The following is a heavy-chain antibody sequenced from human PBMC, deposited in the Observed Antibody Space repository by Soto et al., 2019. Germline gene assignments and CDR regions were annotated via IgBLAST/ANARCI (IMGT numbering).Heavy chain of an antibody. Sequence: AGGALRHSFTAPECTISSHVGDLVPPNPGEGLVWVSRINSDGSSTSYADSVKGRFTISRDNAKNTLYLQMNSLRAEDTAVYYCAKGYYYDSSGYYAFDYWGQGNLVTVSS. CDR1: ECTISSHV. V-gene: IGHV3-74*01. D-gene: IGHD3-22*01. J-gene: IGHJ4*02. CDR2: INSDGSST. CDR3: AKGYYYDSSGYYAFDY.